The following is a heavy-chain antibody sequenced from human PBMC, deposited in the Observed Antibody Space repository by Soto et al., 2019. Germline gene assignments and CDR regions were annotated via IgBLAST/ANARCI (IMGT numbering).Heavy chain of an antibody. CDR2: IYYSGIT. CDR1: GGSIGSGGYY. J-gene: IGHJ4*02. V-gene: IGHV4-31*03. Sequence: SVALSLTCTVSGGSIGSGGYYWSWIRQHPGKRLEWIGYIYYSGITYYNQSLKSRVTISVDTSKNQFSLKLSSVTAADTAVYYCARSPGYYFDYWGQGTLVTVSS. CDR3: ARSPGYYFDY.